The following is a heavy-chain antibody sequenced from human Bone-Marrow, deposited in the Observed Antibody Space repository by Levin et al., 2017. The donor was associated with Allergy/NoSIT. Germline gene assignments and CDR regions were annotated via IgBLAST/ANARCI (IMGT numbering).Heavy chain of an antibody. CDR1: GFSFSDNY. CDR3: ARDRTGYQLLDCDY. Sequence: GGSLRLSCVASGFSFSDNYMSWIRQTPGKGLEWISCINSRSSYTKYADSVKGRFTISRDNTRSSLYLQMDSLRVEDTAVYFCARDRTGYQLLDCDYWGPGVLVTVSS. V-gene: IGHV3-11*06. D-gene: IGHD2-15*01. CDR2: INSRSSYT. J-gene: IGHJ4*02.